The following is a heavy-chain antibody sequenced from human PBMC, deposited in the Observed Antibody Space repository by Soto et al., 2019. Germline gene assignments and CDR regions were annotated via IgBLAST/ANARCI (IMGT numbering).Heavy chain of an antibody. V-gene: IGHV4-34*01. Sequence: NPSETLSLTCAVYGGSFSGYYWSWIRQPPGKGLEWIGEINHSGSTNYNPSLKSRVTISVDTSKNQFSLKLSSVTAADTAVYYCARGDWYSSSWYGNCFDYWGQGNLVTVSS. D-gene: IGHD6-13*01. J-gene: IGHJ4*02. CDR3: ARGDWYSSSWYGNCFDY. CDR2: INHSGST. CDR1: GGSFSGYY.